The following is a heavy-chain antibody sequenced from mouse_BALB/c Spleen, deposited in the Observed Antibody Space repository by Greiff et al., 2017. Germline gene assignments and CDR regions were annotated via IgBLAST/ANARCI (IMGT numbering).Heavy chain of an antibody. CDR1: GFSLTSYG. CDR3: AKNKDYDYAMDY. Sequence: QVQLKESGPSLVQPSQSLSITCTVSGFSLTSYGVHWVRQSPGKGLEWLGVIWRGGSTDYNAAFMSRLSITKDNSKSQVFFKMNSLQADDTAIYYCAKNKDYDYAMDYWGQGTSVTVSA. V-gene: IGHV2-5-1*01. D-gene: IGHD2-4*01. J-gene: IGHJ4*01. CDR2: IWRGGST.